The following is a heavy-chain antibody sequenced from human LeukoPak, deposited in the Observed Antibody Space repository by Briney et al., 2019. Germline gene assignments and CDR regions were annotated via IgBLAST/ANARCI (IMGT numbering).Heavy chain of an antibody. CDR2: IYYSGRT. Sequence: SETLSLTCSVSGDSVSRSDSYWDWIRQPPGKGLEWIGTIYYSGRTYYSPSLKGRVTMSVDPSNNQFSLSLRSVTAADTAIYYCARRHYYDGSGYLEWGQGTLLSVSS. D-gene: IGHD3-22*01. J-gene: IGHJ1*01. CDR1: GDSVSRSDSY. V-gene: IGHV4-39*01. CDR3: ARRHYYDGSGYLE.